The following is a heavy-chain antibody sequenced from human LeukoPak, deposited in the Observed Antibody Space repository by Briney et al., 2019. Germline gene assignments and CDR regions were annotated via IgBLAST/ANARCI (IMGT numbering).Heavy chain of an antibody. D-gene: IGHD3-10*01. Sequence: GASVKVSCKASGYTFTSYGISWVRQAPGQGLEWMGWISAYNGNTNYAQKLQGRVTMTTDTSTSTAYMELRSLRSDDTAVYYCARAGTGQPTVSKNWFDPWGQGTLVTVSS. CDR1: GYTFTSYG. V-gene: IGHV1-18*01. J-gene: IGHJ5*02. CDR3: ARAGTGQPTVSKNWFDP. CDR2: ISAYNGNT.